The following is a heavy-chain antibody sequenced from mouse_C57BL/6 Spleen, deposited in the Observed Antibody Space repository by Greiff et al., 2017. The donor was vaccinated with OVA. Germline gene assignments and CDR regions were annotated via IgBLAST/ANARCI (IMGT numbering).Heavy chain of an antibody. CDR3: ARSLNGQRYYIDY. CDR2: INPSNGGT. J-gene: IGHJ2*01. V-gene: IGHV1-53*01. CDR1: GYTFTSYW. Sequence: QVQLQQPGTELVKPGASVKLSCKASGYTFTSYWMHWVKQRPGQGLEWLGNINPSNGGTNYNEKFKSKATLTVDKASSTAYLQLNSLASDDSAVYYCARSLNGQRYYIDYWGQGTTLTVSS.